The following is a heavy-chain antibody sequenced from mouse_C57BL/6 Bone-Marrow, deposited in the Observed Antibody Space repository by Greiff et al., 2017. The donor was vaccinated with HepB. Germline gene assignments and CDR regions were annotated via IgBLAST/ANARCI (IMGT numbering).Heavy chain of an antibody. CDR3: ARRRDYGSSLYYFDY. D-gene: IGHD1-1*01. Sequence: QVQLQQPGAELVKPGASVKLSCKASGYTFTSYWMQWVKQRPGQGLEWIGEIDPSDSYTNYNQKFKGKATLTVDTSSSTAYMQLSSLTSEDSAVYYCARRRDYGSSLYYFDYWGQGTTLTVSS. CDR2: IDPSDSYT. J-gene: IGHJ2*01. V-gene: IGHV1-50*01. CDR1: GYTFTSYW.